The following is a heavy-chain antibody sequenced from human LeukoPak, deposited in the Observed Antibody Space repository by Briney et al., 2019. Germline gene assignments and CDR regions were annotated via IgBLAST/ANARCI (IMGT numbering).Heavy chain of an antibody. CDR1: GFTFRSCA. CDR2: ISSDANIK. CDR3: AKDRGSGWSFDY. Sequence: GGSLRLSCAASGFTFRSCAMHGVRQAPGKGLEWVAVISSDANIKHYADSVKGRFTISRDNSKNTLYLQMNSLRAEDTAVYYCAKDRGSGWSFDYWGQGTLVTVSS. D-gene: IGHD6-25*01. V-gene: IGHV3-30*18. J-gene: IGHJ4*02.